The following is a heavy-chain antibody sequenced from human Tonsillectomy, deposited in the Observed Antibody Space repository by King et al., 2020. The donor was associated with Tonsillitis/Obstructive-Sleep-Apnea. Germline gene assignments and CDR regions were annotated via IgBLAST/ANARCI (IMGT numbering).Heavy chain of an antibody. CDR1: GFTFSSFA. CDR2: ISSVGCCT. CDR3: AKDTPSRDYFDY. V-gene: IGHV3-23*04. J-gene: IGHJ4*02. Sequence: VQLVESGGGLVQPGGALRLSCAASGFTFSSFAMSWFRQAPGKGREWVPTISSVGCCTYFADSVKGRFTISSDNSKNTLYLQMNSLRAEDSAVYYCAKDTPSRDYFDYWGQGALVTVSS.